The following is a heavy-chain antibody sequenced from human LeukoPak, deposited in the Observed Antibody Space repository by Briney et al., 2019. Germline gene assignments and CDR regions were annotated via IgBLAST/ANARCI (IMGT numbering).Heavy chain of an antibody. V-gene: IGHV3-30*14. Sequence: PLRSLSPSSALSVFAFSNYATDWVCPVPRKGLGWGAVISYVGTNQYSADSVKGRYNISRDKSTNKLYLEMTSLRSEDTAVYYCARGGGRGCSGGSCPYGLDVWGQGTTVTVSS. J-gene: IGHJ6*02. CDR3: ARGGGRGCSGGSCPYGLDV. D-gene: IGHD2-15*01. CDR2: ISYVGTNQ. CDR1: VFAFSNYA.